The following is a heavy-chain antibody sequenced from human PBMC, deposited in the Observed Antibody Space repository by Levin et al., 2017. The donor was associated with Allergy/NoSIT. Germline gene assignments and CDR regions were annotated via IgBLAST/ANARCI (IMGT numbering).Heavy chain of an antibody. J-gene: IGHJ4*02. V-gene: IGHV4-59*08. CDR3: ASRNDYGDYDY. D-gene: IGHD5-12*01. CDR2: IYYSGST. CDR1: GGSIRSYY. Sequence: SQTLSLTCTVSGGSIRSYYWSWIRQPPGKGLEWIGYIYYSGSTNYNPSLKSRVTISVDTSKNQFSLKLSSVTAADTAVYYCASRNDYGDYDYWGQGTLVTVSS.